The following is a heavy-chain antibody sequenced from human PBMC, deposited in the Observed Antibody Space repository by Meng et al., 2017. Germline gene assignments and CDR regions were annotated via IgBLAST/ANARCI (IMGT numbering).Heavy chain of an antibody. V-gene: IGHV1-69*01. D-gene: IGHD2-21*02. J-gene: IGHJ5*02. CDR2: IIPIFGTA. CDR3: AREIAAAYCGGDCYL. Sequence: QGQLVQSGAGVKKPGSSVKVSCKASGGTFSSYAISWVRRAPGQGLEWMGGIIPIFGTANYAQKFQGRVTITADESTSTAYMELSSLRSEDTAVYYCAREIAAAYCGGDCYLWGQGTLVTVSS. CDR1: GGTFSSYA.